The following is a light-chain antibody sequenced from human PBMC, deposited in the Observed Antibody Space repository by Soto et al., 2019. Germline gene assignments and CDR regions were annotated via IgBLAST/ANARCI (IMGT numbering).Light chain of an antibody. CDR1: ESVSTN. Sequence: EIVMTQSPATLSLSPGERAPLSCRASESVSTNLAWYQQKAGQAPRLLIYGASTRATGIPARFSGSGSGTEFTLTISSLKSEDFAVYYCQQYSIWRTFGQGTKVDI. CDR3: QQYSIWRT. V-gene: IGKV3-15*01. CDR2: GAS. J-gene: IGKJ1*01.